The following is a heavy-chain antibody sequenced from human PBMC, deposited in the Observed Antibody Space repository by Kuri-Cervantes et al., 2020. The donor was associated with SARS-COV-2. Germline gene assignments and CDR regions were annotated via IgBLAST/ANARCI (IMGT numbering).Heavy chain of an antibody. CDR3: ARGIAVAGYFAY. CDR1: GFTFSSYW. CDR2: INSDGSST. D-gene: IGHD6-19*01. V-gene: IGHV3-74*01. Sequence: GESLKISCAASGFTFSSYWMHWVRQAPGKGLVWVSRINSDGSSTSYADSVKGRFTISRDNAKNTLYLQMNSLRAEDTAVYYCARGIAVAGYFAYWGHGNLVTVSS. J-gene: IGHJ4*01.